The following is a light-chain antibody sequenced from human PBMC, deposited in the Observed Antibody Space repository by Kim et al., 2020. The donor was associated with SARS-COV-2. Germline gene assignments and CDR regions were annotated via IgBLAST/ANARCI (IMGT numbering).Light chain of an antibody. V-gene: IGKV3-11*01. Sequence: LSLYPGESAALSCRASQSVSSYLAWYQQKPGQAPRLLIYDASNRATGIPARFSGSGSGTDFTLTISSLEPEDFAVYYCQQRSNWTFGQGTKVDIK. CDR1: QSVSSY. CDR2: DAS. J-gene: IGKJ1*01. CDR3: QQRSNWT.